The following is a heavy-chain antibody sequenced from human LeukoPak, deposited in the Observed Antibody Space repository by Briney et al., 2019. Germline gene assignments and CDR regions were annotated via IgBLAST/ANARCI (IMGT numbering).Heavy chain of an antibody. D-gene: IGHD3-3*01. CDR1: GGSISSYY. Sequence: SETLSLTCTVSGGSISSYYWSWIRQPPGKGLEWIGYINYSETTNYNPSLKRRVTISVDTSRNQFSLRLCSVTAADTAVYYCARGIFGMVINGFDIWGQGTMVTVSS. J-gene: IGHJ3*02. CDR2: INYSETT. V-gene: IGHV4-59*01. CDR3: ARGIFGMVINGFDI.